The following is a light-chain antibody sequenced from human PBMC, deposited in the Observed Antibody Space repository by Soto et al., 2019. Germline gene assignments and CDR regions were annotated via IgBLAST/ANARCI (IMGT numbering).Light chain of an antibody. CDR1: SSDVGGYNY. CDR2: DVS. V-gene: IGLV2-11*01. CDR3: CSYAGSYTHYV. J-gene: IGLJ1*01. Sequence: QSALTQPRSVSGSPGQSVTISCTGTSSDVGGYNYVSWYQQHPGKAPKLMIYDVSERPSGVPHRFSGSKSGNTASLTISGLHAEDEADYYCCSYAGSYTHYVFGTGTKVTVL.